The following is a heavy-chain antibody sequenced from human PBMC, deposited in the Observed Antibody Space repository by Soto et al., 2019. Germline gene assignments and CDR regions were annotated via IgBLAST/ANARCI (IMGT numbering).Heavy chain of an antibody. J-gene: IGHJ4*02. V-gene: IGHV4-59*01. CDR2: VSSTGST. D-gene: IGHD1-1*01. Sequence: SETLSLTCTVSGGSISSYYWSWIRQSPGKGLEWIVSVSSTGSTVFNPSLTSRVTVSLDTSKNQFSLTLNSVTAADTAVYYCATGGGSPYHNNEFDFWGQGTLVTVSS. CDR1: GGSISSYY. CDR3: ATGGGSPYHNNEFDF.